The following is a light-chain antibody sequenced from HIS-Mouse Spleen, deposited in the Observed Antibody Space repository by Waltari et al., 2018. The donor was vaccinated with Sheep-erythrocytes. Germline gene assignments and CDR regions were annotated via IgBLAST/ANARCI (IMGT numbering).Light chain of an antibody. CDR2: KAS. Sequence: DIQMTQSPSTLSASVGDRVTITCRASQSISSWLAWYQQKPGKAPKPLIYKASRLDSGVPSRFSVSGAWTEFTLTISSLQPDDFATYYCQQYNSYPLTFGGGTKVEIK. J-gene: IGKJ4*01. CDR3: QQYNSYPLT. V-gene: IGKV1-5*03. CDR1: QSISSW.